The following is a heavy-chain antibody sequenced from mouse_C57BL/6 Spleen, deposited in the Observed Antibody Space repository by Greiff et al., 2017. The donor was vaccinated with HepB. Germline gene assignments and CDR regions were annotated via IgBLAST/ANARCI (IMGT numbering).Heavy chain of an antibody. J-gene: IGHJ4*01. Sequence: DVKLVESGGGLVQPGGSLSLSCAASGFTFTDYYMSWVRQPPGKALEWLGFIRNKANGYTTEYSASVKGRFTISRDNSQSNLYLQMNALRAEDSATDYCARYGRGGYYVAAMDYWGQGTSVTVSS. CDR1: GFTFTDYY. D-gene: IGHD2-3*01. CDR3: ARYGRGGYYVAAMDY. V-gene: IGHV7-3*01. CDR2: IRNKANGYTT.